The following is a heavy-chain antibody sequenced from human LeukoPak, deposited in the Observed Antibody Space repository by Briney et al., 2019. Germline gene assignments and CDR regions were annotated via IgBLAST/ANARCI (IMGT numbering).Heavy chain of an antibody. CDR3: AHRYGDY. CDR1: GFTFSNSA. J-gene: IGHJ4*02. V-gene: IGHV3-23*01. CDR2: ISGTGGST. Sequence: GGSLRLSCAASGFTFSNSAMSWVRQAPGKGLEWVSTISGTGGSTYFADSGKGRFSISRDNSENTLYLQMNSLRADDTAVYYCAHRYGDYWGQGTRVTVSS. D-gene: IGHD4-17*01.